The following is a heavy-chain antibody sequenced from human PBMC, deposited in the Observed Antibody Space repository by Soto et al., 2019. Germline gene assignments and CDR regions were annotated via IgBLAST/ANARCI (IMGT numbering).Heavy chain of an antibody. CDR2: ISYNGSNR. J-gene: IGHJ4*02. Sequence: QVQLVESGGGVVQPGRSLRLSCAASGFTFSSYGMHWVRQAPGKGLEWVAVISYNGSNRHYADSVKGRFTISRDNSRNTLYLKMNSLRAEDTAVYYCAKDPRIVVVTSPYEYWGQGTLVTVSS. D-gene: IGHD2-21*02. CDR1: GFTFSSYG. CDR3: AKDPRIVVVTSPYEY. V-gene: IGHV3-30*18.